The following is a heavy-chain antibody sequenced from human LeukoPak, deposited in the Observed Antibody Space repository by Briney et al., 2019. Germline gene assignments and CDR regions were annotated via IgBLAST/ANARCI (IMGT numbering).Heavy chain of an antibody. CDR1: VCTFSSYV. D-gene: IGHD1-14*01. J-gene: IGHJ5*02. Sequence: GGSLRLSLVASVCTFSSYVMNWVRQAPGKGLEGVSGISGGGGSTYYADSVKGRFTISRDNSKNTLYLQMDSLRAEDTALYYCAKGSGINHYHWIDPWGQGTLVTVSS. V-gene: IGHV3-23*01. CDR2: ISGGGGST. CDR3: AKGSGINHYHWIDP.